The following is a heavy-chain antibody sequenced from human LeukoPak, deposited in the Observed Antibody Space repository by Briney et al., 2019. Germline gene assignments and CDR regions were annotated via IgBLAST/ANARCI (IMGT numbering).Heavy chain of an antibody. CDR3: AKEGFGNYYSAYFDY. J-gene: IGHJ4*02. Sequence: ASVKVSCKVSGYTLTELSMHWVRQAPGKGLEWMGGFDPEDGETIYAQKFQGRVTMTEDTSTDTAYMELSSLRSEDTAVYYCAKEGFGNYYSAYFDYWGQGTLVTVSS. CDR2: FDPEDGET. D-gene: IGHD1-26*01. CDR1: GYTLTELS. V-gene: IGHV1-24*01.